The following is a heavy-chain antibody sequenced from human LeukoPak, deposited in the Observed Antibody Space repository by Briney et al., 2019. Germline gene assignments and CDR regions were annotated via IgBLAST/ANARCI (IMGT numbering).Heavy chain of an antibody. V-gene: IGHV4-61*05. J-gene: IGHJ6*02. D-gene: IGHD6-13*01. CDR3: ARQSVIAAAGTYYYGMDV. CDR1: GGSISSSSYY. Sequence: SSETLSLTCTVSGGSISSSSYYWGWIRQPPGKGLEWIGYIYYSGSTNYNPSLKSRVTISVDTSKNQFSLKLSSVTAADTAVYYCARQSVIAAAGTYYYGMDVWGQGTTVTVSS. CDR2: IYYSGST.